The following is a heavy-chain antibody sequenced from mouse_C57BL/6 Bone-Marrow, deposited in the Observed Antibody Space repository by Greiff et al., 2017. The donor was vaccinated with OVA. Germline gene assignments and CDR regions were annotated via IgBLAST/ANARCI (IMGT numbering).Heavy chain of an antibody. Sequence: VQLQQPGAELVKPGASVKLSCKASGYTFTSYWMHWVKQRPGQGLEWIGMIHPNSGSTNYNEKFKSKATLTVDKSSSTAYMQLSSLTSEDSAVYYCARPTGTFYYAMDYWGQGTSVTVSS. J-gene: IGHJ4*01. V-gene: IGHV1-64*01. CDR1: GYTFTSYW. CDR3: ARPTGTFYYAMDY. D-gene: IGHD4-1*02. CDR2: IHPNSGST.